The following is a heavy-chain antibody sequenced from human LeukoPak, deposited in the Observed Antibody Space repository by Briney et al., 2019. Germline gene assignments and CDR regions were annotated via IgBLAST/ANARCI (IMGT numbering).Heavy chain of an antibody. CDR2: AYYSGST. CDR1: GGSISRSTYL. D-gene: IGHD3-16*01. J-gene: IGHJ4*02. CDR3: TRSAGGSALSRTFDH. V-gene: IGHV4-39*01. Sequence: PSETLSLTCNVSGGSISRSTYLWGWIRQPPGRGVEWMGSAYYSGSTYYNPSLNSRVTISVDTSTNQFSLKLPSVTAADTAVSSCTRSAGGSALSRTFDHWGQGTLVTVSS.